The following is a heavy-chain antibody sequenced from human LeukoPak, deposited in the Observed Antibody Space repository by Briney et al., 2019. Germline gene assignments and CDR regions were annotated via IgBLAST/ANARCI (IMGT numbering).Heavy chain of an antibody. Sequence: GGSLRLSCAASGFTFSSYWMSWVRQAPGKGLEWVANIKQDGSEKYYVDSVKGRFTISRDNAKNSLYLQMNSLRAEDTALYYCTRVDRGNRYGMDVWGQGTTVTVSS. J-gene: IGHJ6*02. V-gene: IGHV3-7*03. CDR2: IKQDGSEK. CDR1: GFTFSSYW. D-gene: IGHD4-23*01. CDR3: TRVDRGNRYGMDV.